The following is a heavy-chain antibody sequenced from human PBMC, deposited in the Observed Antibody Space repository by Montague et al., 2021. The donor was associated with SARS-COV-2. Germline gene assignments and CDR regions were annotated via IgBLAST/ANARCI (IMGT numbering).Heavy chain of an antibody. CDR3: AHLHTGFWSAYYST. Sequence: PALVKPTQTLTLTCTFSGFSLTTSAMCVSWIRQPPGKALEWLARIDWDDDKRYSPSLKTRLTVTKDTSKNQVVLTMTNMDPVDTATYYCAHLHTGFWSAYYSTWGQGTLVTVSS. J-gene: IGHJ5*02. V-gene: IGHV2-5*08. CDR2: IDWDDDK. CDR1: GFSLTTSAMC. D-gene: IGHD3-3*01.